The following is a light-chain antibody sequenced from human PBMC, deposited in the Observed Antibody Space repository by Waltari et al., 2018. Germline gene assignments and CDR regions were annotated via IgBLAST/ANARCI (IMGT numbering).Light chain of an antibody. CDR2: GEN. V-gene: IGLV3-19*01. CDR1: SPRSYS. CDR3: NSRDSSGDYII. J-gene: IGLJ2*01. Sequence: SSELTQDPAVSVALGQTVRITCQGDSPRSYSATWFQQKQGHAPVFVLYGENTRPSVFSDRFSGSRSENTAVLTISGAQAEDEADYYCNSRDSSGDYIIFGGGTKLTVL.